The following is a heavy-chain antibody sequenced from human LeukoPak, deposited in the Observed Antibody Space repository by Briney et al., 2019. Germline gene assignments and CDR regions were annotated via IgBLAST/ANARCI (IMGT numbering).Heavy chain of an antibody. CDR1: SGSIRSYY. V-gene: IGHV4-4*07. Sequence: WETLSLTCSVSSGSIRSYYWNWIRQPAGQGLEWIGRIYSTGSTNYNPSLKSRVTMSIDTSKKQFSLKVNSVTAADTAVYYCARDKGGSSSLDYWGQGTLVTVSS. CDR2: IYSTGST. J-gene: IGHJ4*02. D-gene: IGHD6-13*01. CDR3: ARDKGGSSSLDY.